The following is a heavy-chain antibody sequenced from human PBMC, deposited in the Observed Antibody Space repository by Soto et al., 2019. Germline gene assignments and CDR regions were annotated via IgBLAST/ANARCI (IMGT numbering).Heavy chain of an antibody. CDR3: ARFFPSSSAARCSPPENV. V-gene: IGHV4-61*01. CDR1: GGFVNSDTHS. D-gene: IGHD1-1*01. CDR2: IYSGGST. Sequence: ETLTLTCTVSGGFVNSDTHSWSWIRQTPGKRLEWIGFIYSGGSTKNPSLRSRVTMSVDTYKNQFSLKLRSVIVADTAVYHCARFFPSSSAARCSPPENVWGPGTVFSVS. J-gene: IGHJ2*01.